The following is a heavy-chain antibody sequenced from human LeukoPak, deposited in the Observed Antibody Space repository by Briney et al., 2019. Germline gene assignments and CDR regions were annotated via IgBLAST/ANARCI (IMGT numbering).Heavy chain of an antibody. D-gene: IGHD6-19*01. CDR2: INAGNGNT. J-gene: IGHJ4*02. V-gene: IGHV1-3*01. CDR1: GYTFTNYA. Sequence: ASVTVSCKASGYTFTNYAMHWVRQAPGQRREWMGWINAGNGNTKYSPKFQGRVTITRDTSASTAYMELSSLRSEDTAVYYCARDSSGWFYYWGQGTLVTVSS. CDR3: ARDSSGWFYY.